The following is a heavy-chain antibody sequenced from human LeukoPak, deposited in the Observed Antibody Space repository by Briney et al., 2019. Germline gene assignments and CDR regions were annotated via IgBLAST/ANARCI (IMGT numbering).Heavy chain of an antibody. CDR1: GFTFSAYA. CDR3: ARGGGLDV. V-gene: IGHV3-23*01. J-gene: IGHJ6*02. CDR2: IRKNTDNT. Sequence: GGSLRLSCAASGFTFSAYAMTWVRQAPGKGLEWVSCIRKNTDNTYYGDSVKGRFTISRDDSKNTVYLQMSSLRAEDTAVYFCARGGGLDVWGQGATVTVSS. D-gene: IGHD3-16*01.